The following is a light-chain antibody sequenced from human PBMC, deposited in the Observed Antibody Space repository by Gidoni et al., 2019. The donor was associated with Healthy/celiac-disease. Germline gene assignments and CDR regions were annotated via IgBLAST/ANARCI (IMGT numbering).Light chain of an antibody. CDR1: QSISSW. J-gene: IGKJ1*01. V-gene: IGKV1-5*03. CDR2: KAS. Sequence: DIQMTQSPSTLSASVGDRVTITCRASQSISSWLAWYQQKPGKAPKLLIYKASSLESGVLSRFSGSGSGTEFTLTISSLQPDDFATYYCQQYNSWWTFGQGTKVEIK. CDR3: QQYNSWWT.